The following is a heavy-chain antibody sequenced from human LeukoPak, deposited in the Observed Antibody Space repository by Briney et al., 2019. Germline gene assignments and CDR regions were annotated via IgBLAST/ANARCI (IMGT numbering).Heavy chain of an antibody. CDR2: IWYGGTSK. V-gene: IGHV3-33*03. CDR1: GFTFSSYG. D-gene: IGHD3-22*01. J-gene: IGHJ4*02. CDR3: ASNMYTENYYLYPF. Sequence: GSLRLSCGASGFTFSSYGMHWARQAPGKGLEWVAVIWYGGTSKYYADSVKGRFTISRDNTKNSLYLDMNSLRDEDTAMYYCASNMYTENYYLYPFWGQGTLVTVSS.